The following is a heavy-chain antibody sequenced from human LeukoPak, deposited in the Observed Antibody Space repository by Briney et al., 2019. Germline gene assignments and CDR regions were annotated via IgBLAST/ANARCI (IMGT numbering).Heavy chain of an antibody. V-gene: IGHV3-74*01. CDR1: GFTFSSHL. Sequence: QPGGSLRLSCAASGFTFSSHLMHWVRQAQGTGLVWVSSVKSDGTATNYADSVKGRFTISRDNAKNTLYLQMNSLRVEGTAVYYCVRKFATGDWGQGTLVTVSS. CDR3: VRKFATGD. CDR2: VKSDGTAT. J-gene: IGHJ4*02. D-gene: IGHD1-14*01.